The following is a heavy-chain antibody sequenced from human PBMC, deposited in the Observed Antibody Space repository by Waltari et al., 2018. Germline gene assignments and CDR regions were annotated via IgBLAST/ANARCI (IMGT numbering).Heavy chain of an antibody. CDR3: ARDRGGVYSYGLDY. V-gene: IGHV3-33*01. CDR1: GFTFSSHG. CDR2: IWYDGSNK. D-gene: IGHD5-18*01. Sequence: QVQLVESGGGVVQPGRSLRLSCSASGFTFSSHGRHGVRQAQGKGLEWVAVIWYDGSNKYYADSVKGRFTISRDNSKNTLYLQMNSLRAEDTAVYYCARDRGGVYSYGLDYWGQGTLVTVSS. J-gene: IGHJ4*02.